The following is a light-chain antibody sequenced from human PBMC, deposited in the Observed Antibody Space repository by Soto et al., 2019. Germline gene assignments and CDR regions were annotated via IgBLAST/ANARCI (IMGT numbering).Light chain of an antibody. Sequence: QSALTQPASVSGSPGQSITISCTGTSSDIGAYNYVSWYQQHPGKVPKLIMSEVSNRPSGVSNRFSGSKSGNTASLTISGLQAEDEADYYCSSHRGSISFYVFGTGTKLTVL. V-gene: IGLV2-14*01. CDR1: SSDIGAYNY. CDR3: SSHRGSISFYV. CDR2: EVS. J-gene: IGLJ1*01.